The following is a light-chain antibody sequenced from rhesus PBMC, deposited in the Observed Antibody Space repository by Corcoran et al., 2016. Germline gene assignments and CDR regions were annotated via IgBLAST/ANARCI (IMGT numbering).Light chain of an antibody. V-gene: IGLV2-38*01. CDR1: SSDVGGYND. CDR2: EVN. Sequence: QSALTQPPSVSKSLGQSVILSCTGTSSDVGGYNDVSWYQQHPGKAPKLLIDEVNKRPSGVSDRFSGSKSSNTASLTISGLQAEDEADYYCCSFRTGYPYMFGAGTRLTVL. CDR3: CSFRTGYPYM. J-gene: IGLJ1*01.